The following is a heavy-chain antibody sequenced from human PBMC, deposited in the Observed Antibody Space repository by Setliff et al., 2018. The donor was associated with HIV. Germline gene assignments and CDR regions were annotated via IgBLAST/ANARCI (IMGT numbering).Heavy chain of an antibody. J-gene: IGHJ4*02. CDR2: MNPKSGNT. CDR1: GYNFTSHD. CDR3: ARTLPQYTNLFDY. Sequence: ASVKVSCKASGYNFTSHDINWVRQAPGQGLEWMGWMNPKSGNTGYAQKFQGRVTMTRDTSISTAYMELSRLRSDDTAVYYCARTLPQYTNLFDYWGQGTLVTVSS. D-gene: IGHD5-18*01. V-gene: IGHV1-8*01.